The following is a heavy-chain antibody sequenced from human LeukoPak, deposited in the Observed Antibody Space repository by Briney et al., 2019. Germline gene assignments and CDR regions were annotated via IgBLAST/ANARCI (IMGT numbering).Heavy chain of an antibody. V-gene: IGHV3-30*04. CDR1: GFTFSTYA. CDR3: ARGITGDLYYYYYYMDV. J-gene: IGHJ6*03. Sequence: GGSLRLSCAASGFTFSTYAMHWVRQAPAKGLEWVAVISYDGGNEYYADSVKGRFTISRDSSENTLYLQMNSLRAEDTAVYYCARGITGDLYYYYYYMDVWGKGTTVIVSS. D-gene: IGHD7-27*01. CDR2: ISYDGGNE.